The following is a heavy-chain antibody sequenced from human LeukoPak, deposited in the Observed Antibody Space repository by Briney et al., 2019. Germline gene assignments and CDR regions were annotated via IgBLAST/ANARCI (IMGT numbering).Heavy chain of an antibody. Sequence: GGSLRLSCAASGFTFSSYSMNWVRRAPGKGLEWVSSISSSSSYIYYADSVKGRFTISRDNAKNSLYLQMNSLRAEDTAVYYCARGARKVTARNSGFDYWGQGTLVTVSS. D-gene: IGHD2-21*02. V-gene: IGHV3-21*01. CDR3: ARGARKVTARNSGFDY. CDR2: ISSSSSYI. J-gene: IGHJ4*02. CDR1: GFTFSSYS.